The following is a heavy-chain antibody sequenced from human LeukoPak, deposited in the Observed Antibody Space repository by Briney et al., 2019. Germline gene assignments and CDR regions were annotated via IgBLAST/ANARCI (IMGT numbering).Heavy chain of an antibody. Sequence: GRSLGLSCAASGFTFSSYWMHWVRQAPGKGLVWVSRINSDRSSTSYADSVKGRSTISRDNAKNTLYLQMNSLRAEDTAVYYCARDGYYDSSGYYLGYWGQGTLVTVSS. D-gene: IGHD3-22*01. J-gene: IGHJ4*02. CDR3: ARDGYYDSSGYYLGY. CDR2: INSDRSST. CDR1: GFTFSSYW. V-gene: IGHV3-74*01.